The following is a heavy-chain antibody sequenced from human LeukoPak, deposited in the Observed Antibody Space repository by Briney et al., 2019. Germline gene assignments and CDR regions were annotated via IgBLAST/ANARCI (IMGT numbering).Heavy chain of an antibody. CDR3: VRDNPRCCGVVPANIDDY. J-gene: IGHJ4*02. D-gene: IGHD2-15*01. Sequence: GGSLRLSCAASGFTFSSYWMIWVRQAPGKGLEWVSYINGGSSPIYYADSVRGRFTISRDNAKNSLYLQMNSLRAEDTAVYYCVRDNPRCCGVVPANIDDYWGQGTLVTVSS. CDR1: GFTFSSYW. V-gene: IGHV3-48*01. CDR2: INGGSSPI.